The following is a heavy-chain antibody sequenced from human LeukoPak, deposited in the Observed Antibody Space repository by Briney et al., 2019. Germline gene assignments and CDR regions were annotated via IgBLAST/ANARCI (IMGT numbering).Heavy chain of an antibody. V-gene: IGHV3-9*01. CDR3: AKPTYQLLFGPFDY. CDR1: GFTFDDYA. Sequence: PGGSLRLSCAASGFTFDDYAMHWVRQAPGKGLEWVSGISWNSGSIGYADSVKGRFTISRDNAKNSLYLQMNSLRAEDTALYYCAKPTYQLLFGPFDYWGQGTLVTVSS. CDR2: ISWNSGSI. J-gene: IGHJ4*02. D-gene: IGHD2-2*01.